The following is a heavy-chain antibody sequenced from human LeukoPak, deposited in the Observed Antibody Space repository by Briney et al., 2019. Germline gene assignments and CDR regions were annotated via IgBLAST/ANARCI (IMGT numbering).Heavy chain of an antibody. CDR1: GFTFSRYW. V-gene: IGHV3-7*01. CDR3: ARETMGADIVVVPTPFDAFDL. Sequence: GGSLRLSCAASGFTFSRYWMSWVRQAPGKGLEWVANIKQDGSEKYYVDSVKGRLTISRDNAKNSMYLQMNSLRAEDTVVYYCARETMGADIVVVPTPFDAFDLWGQGTMVTVSS. J-gene: IGHJ3*01. D-gene: IGHD2-2*01. CDR2: IKQDGSEK.